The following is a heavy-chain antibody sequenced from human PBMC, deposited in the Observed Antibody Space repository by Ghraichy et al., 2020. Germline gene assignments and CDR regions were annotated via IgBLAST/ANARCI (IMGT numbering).Heavy chain of an antibody. D-gene: IGHD1-14*01. CDR3: ARHLRRLAFDGGYDAFDI. J-gene: IGHJ3*02. V-gene: IGHV4-39*01. Sequence: SETLSLTCTVSGGSISSSSYYWGWIRQPPGKGLEWIGSIYYSGSTYYNPSLKSRVTISVDTSKNQFSLKLSSVTAADTAVYYCARHLRRLAFDGGYDAFDIWGQGTMVTVSA. CDR1: GGSISSSSYY. CDR2: IYYSGST.